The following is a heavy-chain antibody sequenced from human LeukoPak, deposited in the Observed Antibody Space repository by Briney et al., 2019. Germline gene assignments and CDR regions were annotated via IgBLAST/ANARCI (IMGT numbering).Heavy chain of an antibody. CDR3: TRHTRASQYYFDY. CDR2: ISGSGGST. J-gene: IGHJ4*02. D-gene: IGHD2-21*01. Sequence: GGSLRLSCAASGFTFSSYAMSWVRQAPGKGLEWVSAISGSGGSTYYADSVKGRFIVSRDNAQSSLYLQMNSLRGEDSAVYYCTRHTRASQYYFDYWGQGILVTVSS. V-gene: IGHV3-23*01. CDR1: GFTFSSYA.